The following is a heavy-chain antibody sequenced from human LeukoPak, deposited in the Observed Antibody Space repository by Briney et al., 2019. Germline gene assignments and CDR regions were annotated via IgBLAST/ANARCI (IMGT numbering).Heavy chain of an antibody. Sequence: SETLSLTCAVYGGSFSGYYWSWIRQPPGKGLEWIGEINHSGSTNYNPSLKSRVTISVDTSKNQFSLKLSSVTAADTAVYYCARGPGPLVLSDYWGQGTLVTVSS. CDR1: GGSFSGYY. CDR2: INHSGST. D-gene: IGHD6-13*01. J-gene: IGHJ4*02. V-gene: IGHV4-34*01. CDR3: ARGPGPLVLSDY.